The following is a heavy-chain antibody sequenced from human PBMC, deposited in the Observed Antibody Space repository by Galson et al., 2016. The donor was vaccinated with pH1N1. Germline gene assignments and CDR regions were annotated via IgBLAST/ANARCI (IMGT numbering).Heavy chain of an antibody. D-gene: IGHD7-27*01. CDR2: IVPFLGAA. Sequence: QSGAEVKKPGPSVKVSCKASGGTFNSDAISWVRQAPGHGLEWMGGIVPFLGAAKYAQKFQGRVTITADKSTSTGYMEVSSLKSEDTAVYYCATNWGSLAGWGHWGQGTLVTVSS. CDR1: GGTFNSDA. J-gene: IGHJ4*02. V-gene: IGHV1-69*06. CDR3: ATNWGSLAGWGH.